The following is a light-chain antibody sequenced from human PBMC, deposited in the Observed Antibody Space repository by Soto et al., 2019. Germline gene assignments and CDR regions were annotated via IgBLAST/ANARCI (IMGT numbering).Light chain of an antibody. V-gene: IGKV3-11*01. J-gene: IGKJ3*01. CDR2: DAS. CDR3: QQYNSFYT. Sequence: EIVLTQSPATLSLSPGERATLSCRASQSVGDYLGWYQQKPGQAPRLLIYDASQRATGVPARFSASGSGTDFTLTISSLEPEDFAIYYCQQYNSFYTFGPGTKLDIK. CDR1: QSVGDY.